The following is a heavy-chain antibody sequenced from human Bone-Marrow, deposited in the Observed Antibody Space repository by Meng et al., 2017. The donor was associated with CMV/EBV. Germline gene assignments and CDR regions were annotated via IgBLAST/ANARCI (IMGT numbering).Heavy chain of an antibody. D-gene: IGHD2-2*02. V-gene: IGHV1-8*01. CDR2: MNPYSGNT. J-gene: IGHJ4*02. CDR3: ARGDSDCSGSSCYNY. Sequence: ASVKVSCKASGYTFSNYDINWLRQATGQGLEWMGWMNPYSGNTGYAQKFQGRVTMTRDTSKNTAYMEVRTLTSADTAVYYCARGDSDCSGSSCYNYWGQGTLVTVSS. CDR1: GYTFSNYD.